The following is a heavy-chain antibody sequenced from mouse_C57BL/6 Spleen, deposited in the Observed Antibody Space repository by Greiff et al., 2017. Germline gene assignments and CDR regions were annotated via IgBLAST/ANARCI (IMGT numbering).Heavy chain of an antibody. CDR2: IDPEDGET. V-gene: IGHV14-2*01. J-gene: IGHJ1*03. D-gene: IGHD2-4*01. CDR3: ARCDYDGDWYFDV. CDR1: GFNIKDYY. Sequence: EVKLQQSGAELVKPGASVKLSCTASGFNIKDYYMHWVKQRTEQGLEWIGRIDPEDGETKYAPKFQGKATITADTSSNTAYLQLSSLTSEDTAVYYCARCDYDGDWYFDVWGTGTTVTVSS.